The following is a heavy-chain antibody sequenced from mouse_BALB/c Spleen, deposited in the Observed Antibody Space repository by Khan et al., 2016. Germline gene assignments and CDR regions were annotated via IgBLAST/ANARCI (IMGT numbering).Heavy chain of an antibody. V-gene: IGHV1S135*01. J-gene: IGHJ4*01. CDR1: GYSFTSYY. Sequence: VQLQQSGPELMKPGASVKISCKASGYSFTSYYMHWVKQSHGKSLEWIGYIDPFNGGTSYNQKFKGQAKLTVDKSSSTAYMHLSSLTSEDSAVYYGASSTQSFYAMDYWGQGTSVTVSS. CDR3: ASSTQSFYAMDY. CDR2: IDPFNGGT. D-gene: IGHD1-1*01.